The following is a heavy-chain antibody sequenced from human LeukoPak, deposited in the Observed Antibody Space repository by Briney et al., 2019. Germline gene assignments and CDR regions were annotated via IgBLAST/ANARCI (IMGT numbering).Heavy chain of an antibody. Sequence: GASVKVSCKASGYTSTGYYMHWVRQAPGQGLEWMGWINPNSDDTNYAQKFQGRVTMTRDTSSSTAYMELSGLRSDDTAVYYCAREKWELLGGGGHFDYWGQGTLVTVSS. J-gene: IGHJ4*02. CDR1: GYTSTGYY. D-gene: IGHD1-26*01. CDR2: INPNSDDT. V-gene: IGHV1-2*02. CDR3: AREKWELLGGGGHFDY.